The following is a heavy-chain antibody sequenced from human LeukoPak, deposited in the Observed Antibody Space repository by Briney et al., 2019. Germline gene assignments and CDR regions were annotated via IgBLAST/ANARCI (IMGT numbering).Heavy chain of an antibody. D-gene: IGHD3-3*01. CDR1: GFTFSSYS. Sequence: GGSLRLSCAASGFTFSSYSMNWVRQAPGKGLEWVSSISSSSSYIYYADSVKGRFTISRDNAKNSLYLQMNSLRAEDTAVYYCAREGRRFLVPPSPWGQGTLVTVSS. J-gene: IGHJ5*02. CDR2: ISSSSSYI. CDR3: AREGRRFLVPPSP. V-gene: IGHV3-21*01.